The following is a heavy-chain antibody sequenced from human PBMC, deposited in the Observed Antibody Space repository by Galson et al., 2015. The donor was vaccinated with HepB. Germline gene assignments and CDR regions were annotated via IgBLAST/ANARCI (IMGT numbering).Heavy chain of an antibody. Sequence: SLRLSCAASGFTFSSYALSWVRQSPGKGLECVSVIGGDGTNTFYADSVKGRFTISRDNSRNTLSLQMDYLRAEDTAIYYCAKDFSPHDFLSGSGMDVWGRGTPVTVSS. CDR3: AKDFSPHDFLSGSGMDV. D-gene: IGHD3-3*01. CDR1: GFTFSSYA. CDR2: IGGDGTNT. J-gene: IGHJ6*02. V-gene: IGHV3-23*01.